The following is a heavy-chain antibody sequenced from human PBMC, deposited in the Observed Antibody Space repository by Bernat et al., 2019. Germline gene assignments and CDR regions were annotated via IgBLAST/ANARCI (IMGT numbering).Heavy chain of an antibody. J-gene: IGHJ2*01. CDR1: GFTFSSYW. CDR3: ARAFEEWLVKRYWYFDL. CDR2: IKQDGSEK. D-gene: IGHD6-19*01. Sequence: EVQLVESGGGLVQPGGSLRLSCAASGFTFSSYWMSWVRQAPGKGLEWVANIKQDGSEKYYGDSVKGRFTISRDNAKSSLYLQMNSLRAEDTAGYYCARAFEEWLVKRYWYFDLWGRGTLVTVSS. V-gene: IGHV3-7*01.